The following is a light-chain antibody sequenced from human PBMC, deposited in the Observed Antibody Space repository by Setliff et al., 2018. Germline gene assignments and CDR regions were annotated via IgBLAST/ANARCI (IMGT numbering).Light chain of an antibody. Sequence: QSVLTQPASVSGSPGQSITISCTGTSSDVGSYNLVSWYQQHPGKAPKLMIFGVTKRPSGVSNRFSGSKSGNTASLTISGLQAEDEADYYCCSYERSSTFVVFGGGTKVTVL. V-gene: IGLV2-23*02. CDR3: CSYERSSTFVV. J-gene: IGLJ3*02. CDR1: SSDVGSYNL. CDR2: GVT.